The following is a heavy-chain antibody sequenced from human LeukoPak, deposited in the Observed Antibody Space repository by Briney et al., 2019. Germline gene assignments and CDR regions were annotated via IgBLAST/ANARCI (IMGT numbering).Heavy chain of an antibody. CDR2: IWSDGSHK. J-gene: IGHJ4*02. Sequence: PGGSLTVSCAASGFTFSDFGVHWVRPAPGKGLEWVAVIWSDGSHKYYDDSVKGRFTISRDNSKSTLYLQMNDLRAEDTAVYYCAKDSNEFGDSQLDFWGQGTLVTVSS. D-gene: IGHD3-3*01. CDR1: GFTFSDFG. CDR3: AKDSNEFGDSQLDF. V-gene: IGHV3-33*06.